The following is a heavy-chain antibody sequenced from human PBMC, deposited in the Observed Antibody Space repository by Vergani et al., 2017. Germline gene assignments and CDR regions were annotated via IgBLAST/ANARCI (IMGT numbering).Heavy chain of an antibody. J-gene: IGHJ5*02. Sequence: EVQLEESGGGLVLPGRSLRLSCVASGFTSAGYAMHWVRQAPGKGLGWVSGISCNSNSIGYADSVKGRFTISRDNAKNSLYLQMNSLRAEDTALYYCAKDLGTSSGGGWFDPWGQGTLVTVSS. D-gene: IGHD6-6*01. V-gene: IGHV3-9*02. CDR1: GFTSAGYA. CDR2: ISCNSNSI. CDR3: AKDLGTSSGGGWFDP.